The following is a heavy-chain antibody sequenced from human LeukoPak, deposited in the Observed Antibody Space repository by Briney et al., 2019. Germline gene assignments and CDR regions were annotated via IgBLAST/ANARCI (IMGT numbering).Heavy chain of an antibody. J-gene: IGHJ4*02. Sequence: PSETLSLICTVSGASMSCPDYYWGWIRQPPGKGPEWIASISHTGSTYHSASLKSRVSISVDTSKNQFSLSLRSVTAADTAVYYCARGGSSGYYYGWGQGTLVTVSS. D-gene: IGHD3-22*01. CDR2: ISHTGST. V-gene: IGHV4-39*07. CDR1: GASMSCPDYY. CDR3: ARGGSSGYYYG.